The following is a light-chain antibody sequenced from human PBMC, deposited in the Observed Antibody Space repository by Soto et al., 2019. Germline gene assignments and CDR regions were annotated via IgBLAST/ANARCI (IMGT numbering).Light chain of an antibody. CDR2: DVS. Sequence: QSALTQPASVSGSPGQSITISCTGTSSDVGNYNYVSWYQQRPGKAPTLMIYDVSNRPSGVSNRFSASKSGNTASLTISGLQAEDEDDYYCSSSTSSSSLVFGRGTKVTVL. CDR3: SSSTSSSSLV. CDR1: SSDVGNYNY. V-gene: IGLV2-14*01. J-gene: IGLJ2*01.